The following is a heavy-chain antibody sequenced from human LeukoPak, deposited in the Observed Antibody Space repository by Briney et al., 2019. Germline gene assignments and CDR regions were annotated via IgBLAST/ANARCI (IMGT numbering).Heavy chain of an antibody. V-gene: IGHV3-30*18. CDR3: AKDKAERYLFHY. J-gene: IGHJ4*02. CDR2: LSYDGSDK. Sequence: PGGSLRLSCAASGFTFRNYAMHWVRQAPGKGLEWVAVLSYDGSDKYYADSVKGRFTISRDNSQNTLYLHMNSLRAEDTAVYYCAKDKAERYLFHYWGQGTLVTVSS. D-gene: IGHD1-1*01. CDR1: GFTFRNYA.